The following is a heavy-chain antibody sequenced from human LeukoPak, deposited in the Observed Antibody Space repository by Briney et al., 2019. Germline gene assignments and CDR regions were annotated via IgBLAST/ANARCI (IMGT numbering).Heavy chain of an antibody. Sequence: SETLTLTCTVSGGSISSGGYYWSWIRQPPGKGLEWIGYIYHSGSTYYNPSLKSRVAISVDRSKNQFSLKLSSVTAADTAVYYCARGVVVVPAAMRYYYMDVWGKGTTVTVSS. J-gene: IGHJ6*03. V-gene: IGHV4-30-2*01. CDR1: GGSISSGGYY. CDR3: ARGVVVVPAAMRYYYMDV. CDR2: IYHSGST. D-gene: IGHD2-2*01.